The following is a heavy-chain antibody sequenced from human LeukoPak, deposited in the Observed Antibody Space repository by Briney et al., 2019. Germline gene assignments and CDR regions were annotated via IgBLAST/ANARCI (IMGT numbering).Heavy chain of an antibody. J-gene: IGHJ4*02. Sequence: ASVKVSCKASGYTFTGYYMHWVRQAPGQGLEWMGRINPNSGGTNYAQKFQGRVTMTRDTSISTAYMELSRLRSDDTAVYYCARGRGHYYDSSGSDYWGQGTLVTVSS. CDR1: GYTFTGYY. D-gene: IGHD3-22*01. CDR2: INPNSGGT. V-gene: IGHV1-2*06. CDR3: ARGRGHYYDSSGSDY.